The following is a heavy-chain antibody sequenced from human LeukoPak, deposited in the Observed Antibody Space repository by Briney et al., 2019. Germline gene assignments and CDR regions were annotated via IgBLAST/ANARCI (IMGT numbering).Heavy chain of an antibody. Sequence: ASVKVSCKASGYTFTTYSMHWVRQAPGQGLEWMAIINLSGGSTDYTQKFQGRVTMTRDTSTSTVYMELSSLRSEDTAVYYCATEGFLAVAGIAGYFDYWGQGTLVTVSS. CDR1: GYTFTTYS. J-gene: IGHJ4*02. CDR2: INLSGGST. D-gene: IGHD6-19*01. CDR3: ATEGFLAVAGIAGYFDY. V-gene: IGHV1-46*01.